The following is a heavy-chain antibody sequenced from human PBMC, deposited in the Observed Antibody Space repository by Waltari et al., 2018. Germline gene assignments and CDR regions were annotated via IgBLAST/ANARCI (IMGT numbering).Heavy chain of an antibody. J-gene: IGHJ4*02. CDR2: TNPNSVGT. CDR3: ARGVAVVGGGFGY. Sequence: QVQLVQSGAEVKRPGASVKVSCKASGYTFTSYDINWVRQAPGQGLEWMGWTNPNSVGTNYAQKFQGRVTMTRDTSISTAYMELSRLRSDDTAVYYCARGVAVVGGGFGYWGQGTLVTVSS. D-gene: IGHD6-19*01. V-gene: IGHV1-2*02. CDR1: GYTFTSYD.